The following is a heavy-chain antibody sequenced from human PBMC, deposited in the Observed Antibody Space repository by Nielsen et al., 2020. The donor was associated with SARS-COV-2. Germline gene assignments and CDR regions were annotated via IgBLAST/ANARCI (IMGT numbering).Heavy chain of an antibody. CDR1: GFAFSNFA. V-gene: IGHV3-23*01. J-gene: IGHJ6*03. CDR3: ARDGIAAAGTDYYYYYYMDV. D-gene: IGHD6-13*01. CDR2: ISGSGGST. Sequence: GESLKISCSASGFAFSNFAMNWVRQAPGKGLEWVSAISGSGGSTYYADSVKGRFTISRDNSKNTLFLQMHSLRVEDTAVYYCARDGIAAAGTDYYYYYYMDVWGKGTTVTVSS.